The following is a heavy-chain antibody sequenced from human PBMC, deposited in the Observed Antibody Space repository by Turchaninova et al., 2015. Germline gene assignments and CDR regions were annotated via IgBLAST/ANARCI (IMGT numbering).Heavy chain of an antibody. CDR2: TYYRSKWYN. Sequence: QVQLKPSGPGLVQPQKTPDIAWAVAGDSVSSKSAAWNGIRQSPSRGLEWLGRTYYRSKWYNDYAVSVKSRITINPDTSKNQFSLQLNSVTPEDTAVYYCARKRNTFDYWGQGTLVTVSS. CDR1: GDSVSSKSAA. CDR3: ARKRNTFDY. D-gene: IGHD1-14*01. V-gene: IGHV6-1*01. J-gene: IGHJ4*02.